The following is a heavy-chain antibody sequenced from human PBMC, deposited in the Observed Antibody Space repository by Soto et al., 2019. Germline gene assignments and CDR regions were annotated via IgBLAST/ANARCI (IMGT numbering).Heavy chain of an antibody. D-gene: IGHD2-2*01. CDR1: GFTFRTYA. CDR2: IRGSHTST. V-gene: IGHV3-23*01. Sequence: EVQLLESGGGLVQPGGSLRLSCAASGFTFRTYAMSWVRQAPGKGLEWVSFIRGSHTSTYYADSVRGRFTISRDNSKNTLYLLMNSLRAEDTAIYYCAKDRGDIEVLPPAKAHYSSYGMDVWGQGTTVTVSS. J-gene: IGHJ6*02. CDR3: AKDRGDIEVLPPAKAHYSSYGMDV.